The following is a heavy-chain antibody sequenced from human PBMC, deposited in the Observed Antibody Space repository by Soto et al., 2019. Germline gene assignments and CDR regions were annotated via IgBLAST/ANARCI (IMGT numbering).Heavy chain of an antibody. CDR1: GFPFSSYA. V-gene: IGHV3-23*01. J-gene: IGHJ4*02. Sequence: GGSLRLSCAASGFPFSSYAMSWVRQAPGKGLEWVSAIRGSGGSTYYADSVKGRFTISRDNSKDTLYLQMNSLRAEDTAVYYCTKGSGNYYYGVGYDFDYWGQGTLVTVSS. D-gene: IGHD3-10*01. CDR3: TKGSGNYYYGVGYDFDY. CDR2: IRGSGGST.